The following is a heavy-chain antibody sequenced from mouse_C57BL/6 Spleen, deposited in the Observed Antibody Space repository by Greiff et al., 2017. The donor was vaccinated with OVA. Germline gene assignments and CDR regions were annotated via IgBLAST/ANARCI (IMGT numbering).Heavy chain of an antibody. D-gene: IGHD1-1*01. CDR3: ARGHYGSSYWYFDV. CDR1: GYTFTDYY. J-gene: IGHJ1*03. CDR2: INPNNGGT. V-gene: IGHV1-26*01. Sequence: VQLQQSGPELVKPGASVKISCKASGYTFTDYYMNWVKQSHGKSLEWIGDINPNNGGTSYNQKFKGKATLTVDKSSSTAYMELRSLTSEDSAVYYCARGHYGSSYWYFDVWGTGTTVTVSS.